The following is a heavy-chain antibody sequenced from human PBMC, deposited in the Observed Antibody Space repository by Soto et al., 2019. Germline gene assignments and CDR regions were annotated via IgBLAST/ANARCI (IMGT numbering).Heavy chain of an antibody. CDR1: GCTFSSYA. J-gene: IGHJ5*02. Sequence: VKVSCKASGCTFSSYAISWVRQAPGQGLEWMGGIIPIFGTANYAQKCQGRVTITADESTSTAYMELSSLRSEDTAVYYCARGGYDFQGWFAPWGQGTLVTVSS. CDR2: IIPIFGTA. CDR3: ARGGYDFQGWFAP. D-gene: IGHD3-3*01. V-gene: IGHV1-69*01.